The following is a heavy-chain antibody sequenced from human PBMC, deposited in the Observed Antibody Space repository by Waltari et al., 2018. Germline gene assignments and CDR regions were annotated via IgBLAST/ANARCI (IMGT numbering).Heavy chain of an antibody. J-gene: IGHJ5*02. CDR1: GYPFPIYG. CDR3: ARDSDYYDSSGYGNWFDP. Sequence: QVQLVQSGAEVKKPGASVKVSCKTSGYPFPIYGLHWIRQAPGQGLEWMGWINAAHGTTKYSQKFQGRLTITRDTSASTIYMELSSLRSEDTAMYYCARDSDYYDSSGYGNWFDPWGQGTLDTVSS. V-gene: IGHV1-3*01. CDR2: INAAHGTT. D-gene: IGHD3-22*01.